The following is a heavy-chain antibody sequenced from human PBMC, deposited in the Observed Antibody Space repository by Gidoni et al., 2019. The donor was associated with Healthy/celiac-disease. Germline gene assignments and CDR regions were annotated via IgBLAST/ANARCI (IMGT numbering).Heavy chain of an antibody. V-gene: IGHV3-23*01. J-gene: IGHJ3*02. D-gene: IGHD5-12*01. CDR2: ISGSGGST. Sequence: EVQLLESGGGLVQPGGSLRLSCAASGFTFSSYAMSWVRQAPGKGLELVSAISGSGGSTYYADSVKGRFTISRDNSKNTLYLQMNSLRAEDTAVYYCAKETGYSGYDSGGHDAFDIWGQGTMVTVSS. CDR1: GFTFSSYA. CDR3: AKETGYSGYDSGGHDAFDI.